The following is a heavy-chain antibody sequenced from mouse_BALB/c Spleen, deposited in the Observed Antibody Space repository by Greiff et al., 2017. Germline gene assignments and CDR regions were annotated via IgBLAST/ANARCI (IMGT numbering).Heavy chain of an antibody. CDR3: ARSGYGNFHAMDY. J-gene: IGHJ4*01. V-gene: IGHV5-17*02. CDR1: GFTFSSFG. CDR2: ISSGSSTI. Sequence: EVKVVESGGGLVQPGGSRKLSCAASGFTFSSFGMHWVRQAPEKGLEWVAYISSGSSTIYYADTVKGRFTISRDNPKNTLFLQMTSLRSEDTAMYYCARSGYGNFHAMDYWGQGTSVTVSS. D-gene: IGHD2-10*02.